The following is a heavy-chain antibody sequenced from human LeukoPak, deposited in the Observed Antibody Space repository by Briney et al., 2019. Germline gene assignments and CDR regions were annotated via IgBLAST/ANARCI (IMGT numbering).Heavy chain of an antibody. D-gene: IGHD3-10*01. CDR3: ARHAEYYGSGSYYLYYGMGV. CDR1: GYSFTSYW. J-gene: IGHJ6*04. V-gene: IGHV5-10-1*01. Sequence: GESLRISCKGSGYSFTSYWISWVRQMPGKGLEWMGRIDPSDSYTIYSPSFQGHVTISADKSISTAYLQWSSLEASDTAMYYCARHAEYYGSGSYYLYYGMGVWGKGTTVTVSS. CDR2: IDPSDSYT.